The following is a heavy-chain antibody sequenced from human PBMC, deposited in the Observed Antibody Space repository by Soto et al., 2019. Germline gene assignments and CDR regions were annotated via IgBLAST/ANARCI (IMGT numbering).Heavy chain of an antibody. V-gene: IGHV1-8*01. J-gene: IGHJ5*02. Sequence: QVQLVQSGAEVKKPGASVKVSCKASGYTFTSYDINWVRQATGQGLEWMGWMNPNSGNTGYSQKFQGRVTMTRNTAISTAYMELSSLRSEDTAVYYCAREHGDYDSIWFDPWGQGTLVTVSS. CDR3: AREHGDYDSIWFDP. CDR2: MNPNSGNT. CDR1: GYTFTSYD. D-gene: IGHD4-17*01.